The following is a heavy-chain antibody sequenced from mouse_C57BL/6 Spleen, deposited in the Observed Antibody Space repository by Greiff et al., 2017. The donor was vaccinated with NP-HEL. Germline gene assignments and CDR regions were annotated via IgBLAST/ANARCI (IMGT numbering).Heavy chain of an antibody. Sequence: VKLQESGAELVRPGASVTLSCKASGYTFTDYEMHWVKQTPVHGLEWIGAIDPETGGTAYNQKFKGKAILTADKSSSTAYMELRSLTSEDSAVYYCTRELAWFAYWGQGTLVTVSA. CDR2: IDPETGGT. CDR1: GYTFTDYE. J-gene: IGHJ3*01. V-gene: IGHV1-15*01. CDR3: TRELAWFAY.